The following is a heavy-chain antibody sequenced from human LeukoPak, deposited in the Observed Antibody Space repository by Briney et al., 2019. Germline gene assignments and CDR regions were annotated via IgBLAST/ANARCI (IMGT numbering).Heavy chain of an antibody. CDR1: GGSVTSDY. J-gene: IGHJ4*02. V-gene: IGHV4-59*08. D-gene: IGHD2-2*01. Sequence: SETLSLTCTVSGGSVTSDYWSWIRQPPGKGLEWIGYKYYSGSTNYNPSLKSRVTKSGDTSKNQFSLKLSSVTAADTAVYYCARRYCSSTSCPIDYWGQGTLVSVSS. CDR3: ARRYCSSTSCPIDY. CDR2: KYYSGST.